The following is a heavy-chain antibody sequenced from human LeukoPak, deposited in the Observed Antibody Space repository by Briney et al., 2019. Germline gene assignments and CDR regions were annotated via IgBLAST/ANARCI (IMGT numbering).Heavy chain of an antibody. D-gene: IGHD3-10*01. CDR2: TSSDGSNK. Sequence: TGGSLRLSCAASGFTFSSYGMHWVRQAPGKGLEWVVVTSSDGSNKFYADSVKGRFTISRDNSKNMLYLQMNSLRAEDTAVYYCAKDFMVRGVFDYWGQGTLVTVSS. V-gene: IGHV3-30*18. J-gene: IGHJ4*02. CDR1: GFTFSSYG. CDR3: AKDFMVRGVFDY.